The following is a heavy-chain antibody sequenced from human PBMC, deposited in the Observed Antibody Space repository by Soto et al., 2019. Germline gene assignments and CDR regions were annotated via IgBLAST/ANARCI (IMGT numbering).Heavy chain of an antibody. CDR3: AKASSTVTTHYWYFDL. Sequence: EVQMVESGGGLVQPGRSLRLSCAASGFTFDDYAMHWVRQAPGTGLEWVSGISWNSGSTAYADSVKGRFTISRDNAKNSLYLQMNSLTTEDTALYYCAKASSTVTTHYWYFDLWGRGTLVTVSS. J-gene: IGHJ2*01. V-gene: IGHV3-9*01. CDR2: ISWNSGST. CDR1: GFTFDDYA. D-gene: IGHD4-17*01.